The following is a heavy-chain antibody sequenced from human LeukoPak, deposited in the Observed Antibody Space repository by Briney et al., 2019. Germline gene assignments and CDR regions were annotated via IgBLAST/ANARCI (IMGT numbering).Heavy chain of an antibody. V-gene: IGHV1-2*04. CDR2: INPNSGGT. Sequence: ASVKVSCKASGYTFTRYYMHWVRQAPGQGLEWMGWINPNSGGTNYAQKFQGWVTMTRDTSISTAYMELSRLRSDDTAVYYCARGHVDPNPFDYWGQGTLVTVTS. CDR1: GYTFTRYY. D-gene: IGHD5-12*01. CDR3: ARGHVDPNPFDY. J-gene: IGHJ4*02.